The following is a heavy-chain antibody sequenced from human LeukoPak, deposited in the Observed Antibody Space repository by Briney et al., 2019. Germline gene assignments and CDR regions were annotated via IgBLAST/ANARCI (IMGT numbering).Heavy chain of an antibody. V-gene: IGHV3-33*01. CDR3: ASDYDILTGYYIRAEYFQH. CDR1: GFTFSSYG. D-gene: IGHD3-9*01. J-gene: IGHJ1*01. CDR2: IWYDGSNK. Sequence: PGGSLRLSCAASGFTFSSYGMHWVRQAPGKGLEWVAVIWYDGSNKYYADSVKGRFTISRDNSKSTLYLQMNSLRAEDTAVYYCASDYDILTGYYIRAEYFQHWGQGTLVTVSS.